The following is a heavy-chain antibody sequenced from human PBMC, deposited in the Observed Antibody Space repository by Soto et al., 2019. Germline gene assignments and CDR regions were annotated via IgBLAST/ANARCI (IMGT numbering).Heavy chain of an antibody. CDR2: FDPEDGET. J-gene: IGHJ6*02. Sequence: GVSVKVSCKVSGSTLTELSIHWVRQAPGKGLEWMGGFDPEDGETNYAQNLQGRVTMTEDTSASTAYMELSSLRSEDTAVYYCARGKGMEENYYYYGLDIWGQGITVTVS. CDR1: GSTLTELS. CDR3: ARGKGMEENYYYYGLDI. V-gene: IGHV1-24*01. D-gene: IGHD1-1*01.